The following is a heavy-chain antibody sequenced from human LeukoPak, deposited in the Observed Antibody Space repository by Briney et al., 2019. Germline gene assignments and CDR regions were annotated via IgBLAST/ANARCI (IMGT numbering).Heavy chain of an antibody. D-gene: IGHD5-18*01. CDR3: ASRDTAMHGDWFDP. CDR2: IYYSGST. V-gene: IGHV4-39*07. J-gene: IGHJ5*02. CDR1: GGSISSSSYY. Sequence: SETLSLTCTVSGGSISSSSYYWGWIRQPPGKGLEWIGSIYYSGSTYYNPSLKSRVTISVDTSKNQFSLKLSSVTAADTAVYYCASRDTAMHGDWFDPWGQGTLVTVSS.